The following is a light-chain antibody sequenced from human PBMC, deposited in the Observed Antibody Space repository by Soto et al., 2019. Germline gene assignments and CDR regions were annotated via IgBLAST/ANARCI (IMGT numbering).Light chain of an antibody. CDR1: QSVSNNY. CDR3: QQYGGSPPNT. Sequence: EVVLTQSPGTLSLSPGERATLSCRASQSVSNNYLAWYQQKPGQAPRLLIFGSSDMATGIPDRFSGSGSGTDFTLTISSLEPEDFALYYCQQYGGSPPNTFGQGTQLEIK. J-gene: IGKJ2*01. CDR2: GSS. V-gene: IGKV3-20*01.